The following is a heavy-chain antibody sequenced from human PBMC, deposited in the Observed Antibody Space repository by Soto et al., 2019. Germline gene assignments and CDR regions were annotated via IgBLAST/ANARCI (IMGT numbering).Heavy chain of an antibody. CDR3: ARDRYYYDSTDHFSADAFDI. CDR2: ISNDGSST. CDR1: GFTSSSYW. J-gene: IGHJ3*02. D-gene: IGHD3-22*01. V-gene: IGHV3-74*01. Sequence: GGSLRLSCAASGFTSSSYWMHWVRQAPGKGLVWVSRISNDGSSTNYADSVKGRFTISRDNAKNTVYLQMNSLRAEDTAVYYCARDRYYYDSTDHFSADAFDIWGQGTMVTVSS.